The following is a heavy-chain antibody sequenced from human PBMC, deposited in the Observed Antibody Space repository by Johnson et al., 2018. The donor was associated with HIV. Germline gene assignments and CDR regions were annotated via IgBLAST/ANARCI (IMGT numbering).Heavy chain of an antibody. J-gene: IGHJ3*02. V-gene: IGHV3-66*01. D-gene: IGHD3-9*01. CDR1: GFTFNNAW. Sequence: VQLVESGGGLVKPGGSLRLSCAASGFTFNNAWMSWVRQAPGKGLEWVSVIHSGGSTYYADSVKGRFTISRDNSKNTLYLQMNSLRAEDTAVYYCARDDILTGYYDAFDIWGQGTMVTVSS. CDR3: ARDDILTGYYDAFDI. CDR2: IHSGGST.